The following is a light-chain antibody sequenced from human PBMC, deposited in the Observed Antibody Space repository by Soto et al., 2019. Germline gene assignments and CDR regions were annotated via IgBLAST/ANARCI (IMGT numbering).Light chain of an antibody. CDR3: QSYDSSLSAHYV. Sequence: QTALTQPPSVSGTPGQWVTISCTGSSSNIGATYGAQWYQQLPGTAPKLLIYGNSNRPSGVPDRFSGSKSGTSASLAITGLQADDEADYYCQSYDSSLSAHYVFGTGTKVTVL. CDR2: GNS. J-gene: IGLJ1*01. CDR1: SSNIGATYG. V-gene: IGLV1-40*01.